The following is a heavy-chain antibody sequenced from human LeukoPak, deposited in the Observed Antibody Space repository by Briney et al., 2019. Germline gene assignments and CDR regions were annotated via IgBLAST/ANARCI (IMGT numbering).Heavy chain of an antibody. D-gene: IGHD3-9*01. CDR3: ARGPANYDILTGYYRGAYYYYYGMDV. CDR1: GGSISSYY. Sequence: SETLSLTCTVSGGSISSYYWSWIRQPPGKGLGWIGYIYYSGSTNYNPSLKSRVTISVDTSKNQFSLKLSSVTAADTAVYYCARGPANYDILTGYYRGAYYYYYGMDVWGQGTTVTVSS. V-gene: IGHV4-59*08. J-gene: IGHJ6*02. CDR2: IYYSGST.